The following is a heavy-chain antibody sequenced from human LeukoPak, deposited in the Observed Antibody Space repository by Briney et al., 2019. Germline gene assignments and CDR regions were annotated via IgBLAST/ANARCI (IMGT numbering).Heavy chain of an antibody. Sequence: ASVKVSCKASGGTFSSYAISWVRQAPGQGLEWMGWISAYNGNTNYAQKLQGRVTMTTDTSTSTAYMELRSLRSDDTAVYYCAGDYYDSSGYYSWFDPWGQGTLVTVSS. CDR1: GGTFSSYA. J-gene: IGHJ5*02. CDR2: ISAYNGNT. V-gene: IGHV1-18*01. CDR3: AGDYYDSSGYYSWFDP. D-gene: IGHD3-22*01.